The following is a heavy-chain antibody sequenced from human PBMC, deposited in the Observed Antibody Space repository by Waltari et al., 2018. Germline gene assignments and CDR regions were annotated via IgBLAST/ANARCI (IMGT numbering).Heavy chain of an antibody. J-gene: IGHJ4*02. CDR1: GFRLSDYW. V-gene: IGHV3-7*01. D-gene: IGHD2-2*01. CDR2: IKEDGSET. CDR3: ATSSFWRFDY. Sequence: EVRLVDSGGGLVPPGGSLRLSCAASGFRLSDYWMSWVRQAPGKGREWVASIKEDGSETYYVDSVKGRFTISRDNAKNSMYLQINSLRAEDTAVYYSATSSFWRFDYWGQGTLVTVSS.